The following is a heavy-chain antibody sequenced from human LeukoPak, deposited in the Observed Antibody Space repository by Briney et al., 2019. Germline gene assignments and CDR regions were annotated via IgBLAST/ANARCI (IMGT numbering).Heavy chain of an antibody. Sequence: PGGSLRLSCSASGFSFSTHAMHWVRQAPGKGLEWVSGISWNSDSIVYADSVKGRFTISRDNAKNSLYLQMNSLRAEDTALYHCAKGRSYYYYSMDVWGQGTTVTVSS. V-gene: IGHV3-9*01. CDR2: ISWNSDSI. CDR3: AKGRSYYYYSMDV. CDR1: GFSFSTHA. J-gene: IGHJ6*02. D-gene: IGHD1-14*01.